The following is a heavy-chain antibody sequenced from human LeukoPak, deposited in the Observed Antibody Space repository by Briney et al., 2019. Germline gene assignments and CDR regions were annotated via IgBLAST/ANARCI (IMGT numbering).Heavy chain of an antibody. D-gene: IGHD1-26*01. Sequence: PSETVSLTCTVSGGSISSYYWSWIRQPPGKGLEWIGYIYYSGSTNYDPSLKSRVTISVDTSKNQFSLKLSSVTAADTAVYYCARDPSGSFDYWGQGTLVTVSS. CDR3: ARDPSGSFDY. V-gene: IGHV4-59*12. CDR1: GGSISSYY. CDR2: IYYSGST. J-gene: IGHJ4*02.